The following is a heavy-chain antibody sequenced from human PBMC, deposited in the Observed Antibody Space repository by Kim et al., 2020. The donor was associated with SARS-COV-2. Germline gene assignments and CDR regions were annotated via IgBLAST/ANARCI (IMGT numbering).Heavy chain of an antibody. Sequence: GGSLRLSCSASGFTFSSYAMHWVRQAPGKGLEYVSAISSNGGSTYYADSVKGRFTISRDNSKNTLYLQMSSLRAEDTAVYYCVKDPRGKSSSWPGIDYWGQGTLVTVSS. V-gene: IGHV3-64D*06. D-gene: IGHD6-13*01. CDR1: GFTFSSYA. CDR2: ISSNGGST. J-gene: IGHJ4*02. CDR3: VKDPRGKSSSWPGIDY.